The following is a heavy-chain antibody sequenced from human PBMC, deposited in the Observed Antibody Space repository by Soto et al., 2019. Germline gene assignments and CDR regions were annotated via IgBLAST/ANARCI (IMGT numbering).Heavy chain of an antibody. Sequence: RASVKVSCKASGGTFSSYAISWVRQAPGQGLEWMGGIIPIFGTANYAQKFQGRVTITADESTSTAYMELSSLRSEDTAVYYCASGGIDGYSYGNDAFDIWGQGTMVTVSS. CDR2: IIPIFGTA. J-gene: IGHJ3*02. CDR3: ASGGIDGYSYGNDAFDI. D-gene: IGHD5-18*01. CDR1: GGTFSSYA. V-gene: IGHV1-69*13.